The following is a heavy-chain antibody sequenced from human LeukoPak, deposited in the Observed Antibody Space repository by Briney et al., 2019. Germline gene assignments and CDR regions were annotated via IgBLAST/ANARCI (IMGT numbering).Heavy chain of an antibody. CDR3: ASRPFDLRYYYYHTDV. Sequence: SQTLSLTCTVSGGSISSGRYFWSWIRQPAGKGLEWIGRIDNSGTTNYNPSLKSRVTISEDTSKSQFSLRLSSVTAADTAVYYCASRPFDLRYYYYHTDVWGKGTTVTVSS. CDR2: IDNSGTT. V-gene: IGHV4-61*02. D-gene: IGHD3-9*01. CDR1: GGSISSGRYF. J-gene: IGHJ6*03.